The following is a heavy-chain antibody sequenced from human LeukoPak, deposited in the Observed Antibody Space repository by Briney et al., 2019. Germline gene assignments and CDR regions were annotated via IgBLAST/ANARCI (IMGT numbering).Heavy chain of an antibody. D-gene: IGHD2/OR15-2a*01. CDR3: ARLSRRSVFDH. CDR1: GFTFSSHW. V-gene: IGHV3-7*01. Sequence: GGSLRLSCAASGFTFSSHWMSWVRQAPGKGLEWVANIEQGGSEKHYVDSLKGRFTISRDNAKSSLYLQMNSLRAEDTAVYYCARLSRRSVFDHWGQGILVTVSS. CDR2: IEQGGSEK. J-gene: IGHJ4*02.